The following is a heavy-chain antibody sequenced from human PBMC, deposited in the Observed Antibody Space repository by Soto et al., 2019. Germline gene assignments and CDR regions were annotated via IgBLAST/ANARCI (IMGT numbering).Heavy chain of an antibody. CDR3: AKDIAAIAAAGTGTFYY. CDR1: GFTFDDYA. J-gene: IGHJ4*02. D-gene: IGHD6-13*01. V-gene: IGHV3-9*01. Sequence: EVQLVESGGGLVQPGRSLRLSCAASGFTFDDYAMHWVRQAPGKGLEWVSGISWNSGSIGYADSVKGRFTISRDNAKNSLYLQMNSLRAEDTALYYCAKDIAAIAAAGTGTFYYWGQGTLVTVSS. CDR2: ISWNSGSI.